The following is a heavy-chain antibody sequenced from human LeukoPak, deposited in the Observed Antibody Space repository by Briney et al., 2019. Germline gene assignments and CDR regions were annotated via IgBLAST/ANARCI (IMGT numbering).Heavy chain of an antibody. J-gene: IGHJ6*02. V-gene: IGHV3-66*01. CDR3: ARDSGSNYLGDWYGMDV. CDR1: GFTVSSNC. Sequence: PGGSLRLSCAASGFTVSSNCMSWVRQAPGKGLEWVSVIYSGGSTYYADSVKGRFTISRDNSKNTLYLQMNSPRAEDTAVYYCARDSGSNYLGDWYGMDVWGQGTTVTVSS. D-gene: IGHD4-11*01. CDR2: IYSGGST.